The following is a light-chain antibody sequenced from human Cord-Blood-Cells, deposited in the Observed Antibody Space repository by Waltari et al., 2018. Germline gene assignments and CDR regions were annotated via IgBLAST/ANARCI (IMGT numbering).Light chain of an antibody. V-gene: IGLV2-11*01. CDR3: CSYAGIYTYV. J-gene: IGLJ1*01. CDR1: SSDVGGYNY. CDR2: DVS. Sequence: QSALTQPRSVSGSPGQSVTISCTGTSSDVGGYNYVSWYQQHPGKAPKLMIYDVSKRPSGVPDRCSGSKSGNTASLTISGLQAEDEADYYCCSYAGIYTYVFGTGTKVTVL.